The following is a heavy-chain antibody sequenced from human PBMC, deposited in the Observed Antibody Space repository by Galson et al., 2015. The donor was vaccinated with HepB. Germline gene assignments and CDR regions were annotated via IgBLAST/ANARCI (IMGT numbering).Heavy chain of an antibody. Sequence: SETLSLTCGIHGGSSSGDWWSWIRQPPGKGLEWIGEINHIGGTNYNPSLKSRVTLSVDTSRKQFSLKLRSLSAADTAVYFCARRGGSRLTATFDYWGQGVLVTVSS. CDR3: ARRGGSRLTATFDY. D-gene: IGHD2-15*01. J-gene: IGHJ4*02. CDR2: INHIGGT. CDR1: GGSSSGDW. V-gene: IGHV4-34*01.